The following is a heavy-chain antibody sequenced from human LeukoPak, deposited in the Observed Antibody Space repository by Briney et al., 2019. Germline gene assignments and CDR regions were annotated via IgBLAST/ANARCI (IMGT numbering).Heavy chain of an antibody. CDR3: TTDTIFGVAPSH. CDR1: GFTFSSYA. Sequence: GGSLRLSCAASGFTFSSYAMSWVRQAPGKGLEWVSAISGSGGSTYYADSVKGRFTISRDNSKNTLYLQMNSLKTEDTAVYYCTTDTIFGVAPSHWGQGTLVTVSS. D-gene: IGHD3-3*01. CDR2: ISGSGGST. J-gene: IGHJ4*02. V-gene: IGHV3-23*01.